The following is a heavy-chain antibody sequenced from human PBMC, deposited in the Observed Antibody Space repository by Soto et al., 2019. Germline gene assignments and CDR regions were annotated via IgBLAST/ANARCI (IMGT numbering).Heavy chain of an antibody. Sequence: EVQLVESGGDFVQPGGSLRLSCAASGFTFSSYWMHWFRQVPGKGLVWVSRINSDGSRVNYADSVKGRFAISRDNAKNTLYLHVNSLTVEDTAVYSCARGGSGAYYQDYWGRGTLVTVSS. CDR2: INSDGSRV. D-gene: IGHD3-22*01. CDR1: GFTFSSYW. J-gene: IGHJ4*02. V-gene: IGHV3-74*01. CDR3: ARGGSGAYYQDY.